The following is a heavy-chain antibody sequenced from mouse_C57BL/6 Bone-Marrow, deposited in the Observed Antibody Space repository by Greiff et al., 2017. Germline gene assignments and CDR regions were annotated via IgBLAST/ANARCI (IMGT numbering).Heavy chain of an antibody. CDR2: IYPGDGDT. V-gene: IGHV1-80*01. J-gene: IGHJ1*03. CDR1: GYAFSSYW. Sequence: VQLQESGAELVKPGASVKISCKASGYAFSSYWMNWVKQRPGKGLEWIGQIYPGDGDTNYNGKFKGKATLTADKSSSTAYMQLSSLTSEDSAVSFCAFISTGVCRWYFDVWGTGTTVTVSS. CDR3: AFISTGVCRWYFDV. D-gene: IGHD1-1*01.